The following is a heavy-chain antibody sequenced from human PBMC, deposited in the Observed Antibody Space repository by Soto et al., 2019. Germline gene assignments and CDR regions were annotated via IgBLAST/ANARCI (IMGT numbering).Heavy chain of an antibody. J-gene: IGHJ6*02. D-gene: IGHD3-10*01. CDR1: GYSFTSYW. V-gene: IGHV5-51*01. Sequence: GESLKISCKGSGYSFTSYWIGWVRQMPGKGLEWMGIIYPGDSDTRYSPSFQGQVTISADKSINTAYLQWSSLKASDTAMYYCARAPGSGSYLDYYGMDVWGQGTTVTVSS. CDR3: ARAPGSGSYLDYYGMDV. CDR2: IYPGDSDT.